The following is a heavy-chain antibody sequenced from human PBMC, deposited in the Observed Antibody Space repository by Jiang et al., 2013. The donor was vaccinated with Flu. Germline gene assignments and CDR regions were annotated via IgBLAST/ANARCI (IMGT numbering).Heavy chain of an antibody. J-gene: IGHJ6*02. D-gene: IGHD3-22*01. CDR3: ASDYDSSGYSSWYYYGMDV. V-gene: IGHV1-18*01. Sequence: SGAEVKKPGASVKVSCKASGYTFTSYGISWVRQAPGQGLEWMGWISAYNGNTNYAQKLQGRVTMTTDTSTSTAYMELRSLRSDDTAVYYCASDYDSSGYSSWYYYGMDVWGQGTTVTVSS. CDR2: ISAYNGNT. CDR1: GYTFTSYG.